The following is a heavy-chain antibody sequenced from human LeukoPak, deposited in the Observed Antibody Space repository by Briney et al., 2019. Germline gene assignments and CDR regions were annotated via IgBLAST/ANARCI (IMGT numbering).Heavy chain of an antibody. CDR1: GYTFTSYD. CDR2: MNPNRGDT. J-gene: IGHJ6*02. D-gene: IGHD6-13*01. V-gene: IGHV1-8*01. Sequence: ASVKVSCKASGYTFTSYDINWVRQTTGQGLEWMGWMNPNRGDTGYAQKFQGRVTMTRNTSISTAYMELSSLRFEDTAVYYCARWGGGSSWYGYYYYGMDVWGQGTTVTVSS. CDR3: ARWGGGSSWYGYYYYGMDV.